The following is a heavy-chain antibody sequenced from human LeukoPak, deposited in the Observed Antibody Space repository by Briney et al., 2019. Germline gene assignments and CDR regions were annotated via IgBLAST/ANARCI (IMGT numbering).Heavy chain of an antibody. V-gene: IGHV4-59*11. J-gene: IGHJ6*03. CDR1: GGSISSHY. D-gene: IGHD2-15*01. CDR2: ISNSGST. CDR3: GRDALVGYFSYYYMDV. Sequence: SETLSLTCTVSGGSISSHYWTWIRQSPVKGLEWIGDISNSGSTSYNPSLKSRVTISIDTSKNQFPLKLSSVTAADTAVYYCGRDALVGYFSYYYMDVWGKGTTVTVSS.